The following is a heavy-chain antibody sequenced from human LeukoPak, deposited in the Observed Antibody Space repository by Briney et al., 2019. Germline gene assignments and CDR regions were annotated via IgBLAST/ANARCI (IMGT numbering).Heavy chain of an antibody. V-gene: IGHV4-39*07. Sequence: PSETLSLTCTVSGGSISSSSYYWGWIRQPPGKGLEWIGSIYYSGSTYYNPSLKSRVTISVDTSKNQFSLKLSSVTAADATVYYCARDGIWGQGTLVTVSS. D-gene: IGHD1-14*01. CDR2: IYYSGST. CDR1: GGSISSSSYY. J-gene: IGHJ4*02. CDR3: ARDGI.